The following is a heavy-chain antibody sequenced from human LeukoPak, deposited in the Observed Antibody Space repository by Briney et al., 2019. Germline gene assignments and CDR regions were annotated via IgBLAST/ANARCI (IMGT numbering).Heavy chain of an antibody. D-gene: IGHD1-20*01. J-gene: IGHJ3*01. V-gene: IGHV1-46*01. Sequence: ASVKVSCTASGYTFTDYYMHWVRQATGQGLEWMGIINPSDGSTNYAQKFQGSVTMTRDTSTSTVYMEVSSLRSEDTAVYYCVTFHRWDAFDFWGQGTLVTVSS. CDR2: INPSDGST. CDR1: GYTFTDYY. CDR3: VTFHRWDAFDF.